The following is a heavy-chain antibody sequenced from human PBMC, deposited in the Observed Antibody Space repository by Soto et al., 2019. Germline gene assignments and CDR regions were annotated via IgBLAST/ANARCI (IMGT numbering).Heavy chain of an antibody. Sequence: HPGGSLRLSCAASGFTFSSYWMSWVRQAPGKGLEWVANIKQDGSEKYYVDSVKGRFTISRDNAKNSLYLQMNSLRAEDTAVYYCARDNRYCSGGSCYSSAQAKVHYYYMDVWGKGTTVTVSS. CDR1: GFTFSSYW. CDR2: IKQDGSEK. D-gene: IGHD2-15*01. V-gene: IGHV3-7*01. J-gene: IGHJ6*03. CDR3: ARDNRYCSGGSCYSSAQAKVHYYYMDV.